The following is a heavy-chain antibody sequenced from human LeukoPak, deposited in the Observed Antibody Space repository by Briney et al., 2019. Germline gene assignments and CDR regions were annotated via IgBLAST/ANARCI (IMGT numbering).Heavy chain of an antibody. Sequence: PGGSLRLSCAASGFTFSSYWMHWVRQAPGKGLVWVSRINSDGSSTSYADSVKGRFTISRDNAKNTLYLQMDSLRAEDTAVYYCAREDDSTYYFGYWGQGTLVTVSS. CDR2: INSDGSST. CDR1: GFTFSSYW. J-gene: IGHJ4*02. CDR3: AREDDSTYYFGY. D-gene: IGHD3-3*01. V-gene: IGHV3-74*01.